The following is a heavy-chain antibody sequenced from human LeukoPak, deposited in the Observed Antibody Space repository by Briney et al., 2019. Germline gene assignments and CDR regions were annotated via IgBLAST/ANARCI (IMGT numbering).Heavy chain of an antibody. CDR3: ANTVVVPAAIRGGIWFDP. CDR2: GGNSGGT. Sequence: SETLSLTCAVYGGSLNGYYWSWIRQPPGKGLEWIGEGGNSGGTKFNPSLKSRVTISVDRSKNQFSLKLSSVTAADTAVYYCANTVVVPAAIRGGIWFDPWGQGTLVTVSS. J-gene: IGHJ5*02. D-gene: IGHD2-2*02. CDR1: GGSLNGYY. V-gene: IGHV4-34*01.